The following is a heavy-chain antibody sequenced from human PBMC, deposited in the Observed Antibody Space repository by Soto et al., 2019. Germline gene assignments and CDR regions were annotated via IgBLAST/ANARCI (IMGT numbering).Heavy chain of an antibody. CDR3: ARGGIAVAGTYFDY. CDR1: GFTFSSYA. CDR2: ISYDGSNK. V-gene: IGHV3-30-3*01. D-gene: IGHD6-19*01. Sequence: QVQLVESGGGVVQPGRSLRLSCAASGFTFSSYAMHWVRQAPGKGLEWVSVISYDGSNKYDADSVKGRFTISRDNAKNTLYLQMNSLRAEDPAVYYCARGGIAVAGTYFDYWGQGTLVTGSS. J-gene: IGHJ4*02.